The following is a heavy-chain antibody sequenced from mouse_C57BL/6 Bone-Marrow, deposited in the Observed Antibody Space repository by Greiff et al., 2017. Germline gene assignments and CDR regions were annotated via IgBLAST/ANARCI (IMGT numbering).Heavy chain of an antibody. Sequence: EVQLQQSGPELVKPGASVKISCKASGYSFTGYYMNWVKQSPEKSLEWIGEINPSTGGTTYNQKFKAKATLTVDKSSSTAYMQLKSLTSEDSAVYYCARGASYYGRERFAYWGQGTLVTVSA. CDR2: INPSTGGT. CDR3: ARGASYYGRERFAY. D-gene: IGHD1-1*01. V-gene: IGHV1-42*01. CDR1: GYSFTGYY. J-gene: IGHJ3*01.